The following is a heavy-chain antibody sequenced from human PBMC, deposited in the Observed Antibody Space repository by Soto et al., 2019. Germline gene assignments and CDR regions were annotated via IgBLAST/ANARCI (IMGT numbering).Heavy chain of an antibody. V-gene: IGHV1-24*01. CDR1: GYTLTELS. CDR2: FNPEDGET. D-gene: IGHD4-17*01. J-gene: IGHJ3*02. CDR3: AKPLNGDYDAFDI. Sequence: ASVKVSCKVSGYTLTELSMHWVRQAPGKGLEWMGGFNPEDGETIYAQKFQGRVTMTEDTSTDTAYMELSSLRSEDTAVYYCAKPLNGDYDAFDIWGQGTMVTVSS.